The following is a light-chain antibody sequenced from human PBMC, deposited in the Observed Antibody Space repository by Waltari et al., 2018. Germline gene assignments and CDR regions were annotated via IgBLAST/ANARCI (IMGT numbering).Light chain of an antibody. Sequence: DVQVTQSPSSLSASVGDSVTITCRTTQDIDRYLIWYQQKPGNAPKLLIYAASYLQSGVPSRFSGSGSGTDFSLTISSLQPEASSLWSSPTPSLTPTFGGGTKVEV. CDR1: QDIDRY. J-gene: IGKJ4*01. CDR2: AAS. V-gene: IGKV1-39*01. CDR3: PTPSLTPT.